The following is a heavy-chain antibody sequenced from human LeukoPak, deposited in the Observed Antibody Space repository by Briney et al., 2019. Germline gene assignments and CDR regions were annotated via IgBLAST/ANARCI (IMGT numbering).Heavy chain of an antibody. CDR3: ARADTTHPYYFDY. CDR2: ISSSSSYI. D-gene: IGHD5-18*01. V-gene: IGHV3-21*01. J-gene: IGHJ4*02. CDR1: GFTFSSYS. Sequence: GGSLRLSCAASGFTFSSYSMNWVRQAPGKGLEWVSSISSSSSYIYYADSVKGRFTISRDNAKNSLYLEVNSLRAEDTAVYYCARADTTHPYYFDYWGQGTLVTVSS.